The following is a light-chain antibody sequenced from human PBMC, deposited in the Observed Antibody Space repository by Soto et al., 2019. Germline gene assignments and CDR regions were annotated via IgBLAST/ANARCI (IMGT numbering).Light chain of an antibody. V-gene: IGLV2-8*01. J-gene: IGLJ1*01. CDR1: RSDVGGYNY. CDR3: RSYSGSNNYV. CDR2: EVN. Sequence: QSALTQPPSASGSPGQSVTISCTGTRSDVGGYNYVSWYQQHPGKAPKLMIYEVNQRPSGVPDRFSGSKSGNTASLTVSGLQAEDETDYYSRSYSGSNNYVFGTGTKATVL.